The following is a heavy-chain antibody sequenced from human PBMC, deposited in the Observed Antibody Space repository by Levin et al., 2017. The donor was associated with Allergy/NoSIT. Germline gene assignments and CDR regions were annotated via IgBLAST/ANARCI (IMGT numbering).Heavy chain of an antibody. J-gene: IGHJ5*02. CDR3: ARDRGGYCSGGSCYRGWFDP. D-gene: IGHD2-15*01. CDR2: ISYDGSNK. Sequence: LSLTCAASGFTFSSSAMHWVRQAPGKGLEWVAVISYDGSNKYYADSVKGRFTISRDNSKNTLYLQMNSLRAEDTAVYYCARDRGGYCSGGSCYRGWFDPWGQGTLVTVSS. V-gene: IGHV3-30-3*01. CDR1: GFTFSSSA.